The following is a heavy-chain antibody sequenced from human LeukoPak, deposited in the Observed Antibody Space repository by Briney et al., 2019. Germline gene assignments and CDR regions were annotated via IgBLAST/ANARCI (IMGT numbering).Heavy chain of an antibody. J-gene: IGHJ6*03. CDR2: ISHDGNNK. CDR3: AKDRAYYYYYMDV. V-gene: IGHV3-30*18. CDR1: GFPFSDYG. D-gene: IGHD5-24*01. Sequence: GGSLRLSCAASGFPFSDYGMYWVRQAPGKGLEWLAVISHDGNNKSYADSVKGRFTISRDNSKNTLYLQMNSLRAEDTAVYYCAKDRAYYYYYMDVWGKGTTVTISS.